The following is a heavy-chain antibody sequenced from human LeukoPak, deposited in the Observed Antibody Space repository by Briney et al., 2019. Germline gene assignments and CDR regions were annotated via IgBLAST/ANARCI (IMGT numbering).Heavy chain of an antibody. J-gene: IGHJ5*02. Sequence: SETLSLTCTVSGGSISSYYWSWIRQPAGKGLEWIGRIYTSGSTNYNPSLKSRVTMSVDTSKNQFSLKLSSVTAADTAVYYCARGYDSSRYNWFDPWGRGTLVTVSS. V-gene: IGHV4-4*07. D-gene: IGHD3-22*01. CDR2: IYTSGST. CDR3: ARGYDSSRYNWFDP. CDR1: GGSISSYY.